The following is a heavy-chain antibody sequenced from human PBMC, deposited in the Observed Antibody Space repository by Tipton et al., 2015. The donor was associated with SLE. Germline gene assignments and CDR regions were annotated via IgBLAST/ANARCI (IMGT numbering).Heavy chain of an antibody. CDR1: GYSFSDYA. D-gene: IGHD6-25*01. Sequence: QLVQSGGEVKKPGASVKVSCKSSGYSFSDYAVTWVRQAPGQGLEWMGWINTKNGNTRYAQKFQGRVTMATDTSTDTAYMDLRSLRSDDTAVYYCATLRIYSSGLGYGMDVRGQGTTITVAS. J-gene: IGHJ6*02. CDR3: ATLRIYSSGLGYGMDV. V-gene: IGHV1-18*01. CDR2: INTKNGNT.